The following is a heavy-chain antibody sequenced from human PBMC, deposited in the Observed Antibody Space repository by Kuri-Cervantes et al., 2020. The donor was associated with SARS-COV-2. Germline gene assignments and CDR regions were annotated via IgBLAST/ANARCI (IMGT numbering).Heavy chain of an antibody. CDR2: IYYSGST. CDR3: ARSGYYSRGVTYYYMDV. D-gene: IGHD3-22*01. J-gene: IGHJ6*03. V-gene: IGHV4-59*12. Sequence: ESLKISCTVPGGSISSYYWSWIRQPPGKGLEWIGYIYYSGSTNYNPSLESRVTISLDTSRNQFSLKLSSVTAADSAVYYCARSGYYSRGVTYYYMDVWDKETTVTVSS. CDR1: GGSISSYY.